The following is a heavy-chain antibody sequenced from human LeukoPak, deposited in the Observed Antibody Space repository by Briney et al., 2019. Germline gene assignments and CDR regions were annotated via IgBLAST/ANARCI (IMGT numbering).Heavy chain of an antibody. J-gene: IGHJ4*02. CDR2: INPSGGST. V-gene: IGHV1-46*01. D-gene: IGHD2-8*01. CDR1: GYTFTRFY. Sequence: GAPVKVSCKASGYTFTRFYMHWVRLAPGQGLEWMGIINPSGGSTSYAQKFQGRVTMTRDTSTSTVYMELSSLRSEDTAVYYCARVGTSCTNGVCFFDYWGQGTLVTVSS. CDR3: ARVGTSCTNGVCFFDY.